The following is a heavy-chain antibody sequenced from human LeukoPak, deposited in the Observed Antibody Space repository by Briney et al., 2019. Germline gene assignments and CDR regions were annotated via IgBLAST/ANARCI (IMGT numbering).Heavy chain of an antibody. V-gene: IGHV4-34*01. CDR3: ASMGYLAALDAFDI. CDR1: GGSISSYY. CDR2: INHSGST. Sequence: SETLSLTCTVSGGSISSYYWSWIRQPPGKGLEWIGEINHSGSTNYNPSLKSRVTISVDTSKNQFSLKLSSVTAADTAVYYCASMGYLAALDAFDIWGQGTMVTVSS. J-gene: IGHJ3*02. D-gene: IGHD1-1*01.